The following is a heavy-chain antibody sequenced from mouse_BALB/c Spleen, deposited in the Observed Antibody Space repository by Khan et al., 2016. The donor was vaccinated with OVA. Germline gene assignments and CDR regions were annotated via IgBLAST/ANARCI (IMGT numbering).Heavy chain of an antibody. J-gene: IGHJ3*01. CDR1: GYSITSEYA. CDR2: NDYSGNT. CDR3: ARKDYYDYDPFPY. D-gene: IGHD2-4*01. V-gene: IGHV3-2*02. Sequence: EVQLQESGPGLVKPSLSLSLTCTVTGYSITSEYAWNWIRQFPGNKMEWVGYNDYSGNTRFNPSLKSRTSITRDTFKNQFFLQLNSVTAEDTATYYCARKDYYDYDPFPYWGQGTLVTVSA.